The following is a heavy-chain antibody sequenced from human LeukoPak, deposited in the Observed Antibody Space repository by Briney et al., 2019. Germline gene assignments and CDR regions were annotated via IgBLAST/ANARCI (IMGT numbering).Heavy chain of an antibody. Sequence: TWGSLRLSCAASGFTFSSYGMHWVSQAPGKGLEWVAFIRYDGSNKYYADSVKGRFTISGDNSKNTLYLHVNSLRPEDTAVYYCAKDAWRNREFDFWGQGALVTVSS. CDR1: GFTFSSYG. CDR2: IRYDGSNK. D-gene: IGHD2/OR15-2a*01. J-gene: IGHJ4*02. CDR3: AKDAWRNREFDF. V-gene: IGHV3-30*02.